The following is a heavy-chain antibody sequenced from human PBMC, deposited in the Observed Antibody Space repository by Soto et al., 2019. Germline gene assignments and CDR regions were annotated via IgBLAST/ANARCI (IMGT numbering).Heavy chain of an antibody. Sequence: EVQLVESGGGLVQPGGSLRLSCAASGFTFSTFWMHWVRQAPGKGLVWVSRINGDGTSTKYADSVKGRFTISRDNVKNALYLQMNSLRAEDTAIYYCAREQDSYGSVTYNLWGQGTLVTVSS. CDR1: GFTFSTFW. V-gene: IGHV3-74*03. CDR3: AREQDSYGSVTYNL. J-gene: IGHJ4*02. D-gene: IGHD3-10*01. CDR2: INGDGTST.